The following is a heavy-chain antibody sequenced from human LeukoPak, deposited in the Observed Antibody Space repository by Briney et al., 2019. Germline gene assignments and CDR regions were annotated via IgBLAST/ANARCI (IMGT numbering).Heavy chain of an antibody. D-gene: IGHD2-8*02. CDR3: ATYRQVLLPFES. CDR1: GFTFSNYA. V-gene: IGHV3-30*02. Sequence: GGSLRLSCAASGFTFSNYAMHWVRQAPGKGLEWVAFIRYDAGNKYYADSVRGRFTISRDNSKSTLSLQMNSLRAEDTAIYYCATYRQVLLPFESWGQGTLVTVSS. CDR2: IRYDAGNK. J-gene: IGHJ4*02.